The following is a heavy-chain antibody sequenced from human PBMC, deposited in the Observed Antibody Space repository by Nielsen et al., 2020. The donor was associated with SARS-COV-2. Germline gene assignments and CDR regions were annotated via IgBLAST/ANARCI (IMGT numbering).Heavy chain of an antibody. D-gene: IGHD3-22*01. CDR2: INGDASSA. V-gene: IGHV3-74*01. Sequence: GESLKISCAASGFTFSGYWMHWVRQAPGKGLVWVSRINGDASSASYADSVKGRFTISRDNAKNTLFLQMDSLRAEDTAVYYCATGPWLSPMDVWGQGTTVTVSS. CDR3: ATGPWLSPMDV. CDR1: GFTFSGYW. J-gene: IGHJ6*02.